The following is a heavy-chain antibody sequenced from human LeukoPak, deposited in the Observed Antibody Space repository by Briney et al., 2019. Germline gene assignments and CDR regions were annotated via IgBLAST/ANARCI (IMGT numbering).Heavy chain of an antibody. V-gene: IGHV1-3*01. CDR1: GYTFTSYA. Sequence: GASVKVSCKASGYTFTSYAMHWVRQAPGQMLEWMGWVNAGNGNTKYSQKFQGRVTITRDTSASTAYMELSSLRSEDTAVYYCARGRPYCSSTSCSRGGWFDPWGQGTLVTVSS. CDR2: VNAGNGNT. CDR3: ARGRPYCSSTSCSRGGWFDP. J-gene: IGHJ5*02. D-gene: IGHD2-2*01.